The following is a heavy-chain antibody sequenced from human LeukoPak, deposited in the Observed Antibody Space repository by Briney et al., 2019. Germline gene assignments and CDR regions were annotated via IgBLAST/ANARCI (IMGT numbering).Heavy chain of an antibody. CDR2: ISWNSGSI. V-gene: IGHV3-9*01. J-gene: IGHJ6*02. CDR1: GFTFDDYA. D-gene: IGHD3-22*01. CDR3: ASLDYHYDSPMDV. Sequence: QPGRSLRLSCAASGFTFDDYAMHWVRQAPGKGLEWVSGISWNSGSIGYADSVKGRFTISRDNAKNSLYLQMNSLRAEDTALYYCASLDYHYDSPMDVWGQGTTVTVSS.